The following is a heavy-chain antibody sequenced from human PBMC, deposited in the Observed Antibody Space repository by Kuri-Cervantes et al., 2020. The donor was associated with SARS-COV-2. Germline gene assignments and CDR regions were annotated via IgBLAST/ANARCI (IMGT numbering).Heavy chain of an antibody. Sequence: GGSLRLSCAASGFTFRTYGMHWARQAPGKGLEWVAVIWHDGSNEYYVDSVKGRFTTSRDNSKNILYLQMNSLRAEDTAVYYCAKDLGYCSSTSCYNSSPLGAFDIWGQGTMVTSSS. CDR1: GFTFRTYG. CDR2: IWHDGSNE. D-gene: IGHD2-2*02. J-gene: IGHJ3*02. V-gene: IGHV3-33*06. CDR3: AKDLGYCSSTSCYNSSPLGAFDI.